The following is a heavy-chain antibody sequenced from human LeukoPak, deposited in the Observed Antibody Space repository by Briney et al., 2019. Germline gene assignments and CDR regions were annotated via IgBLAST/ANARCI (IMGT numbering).Heavy chain of an antibody. Sequence: GASVQVSCKASGYTFSSYYMHWVRLAPGQGLEWMGIINPSGGSTSYARKFQGRVTMTRDMSTSTVYMELSSLRSEDTAVYYCTSSGSLLEDCGGDCYSFGYYYMDVWGKGTTVTISS. CDR3: TSSGSLLEDCGGDCYSFGYYYMDV. D-gene: IGHD2-21*02. CDR2: INPSGGST. V-gene: IGHV1-46*03. CDR1: GYTFSSYY. J-gene: IGHJ6*03.